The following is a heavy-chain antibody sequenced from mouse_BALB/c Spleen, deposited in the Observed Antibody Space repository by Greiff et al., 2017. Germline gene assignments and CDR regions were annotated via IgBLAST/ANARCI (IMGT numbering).Heavy chain of an antibody. Sequence: EVKLMESGPELGKPGASVKISCKASGYSFTGYNMYWVKQSHRKSLEWIGYIDPYNGGTSYNQKSKGKATLTVDKSSSTAYMHLNSLTSEDSAIYYCARGLPGYFDYWGQGTTLTVSS. D-gene: IGHD2-10*01. CDR2: IDPYNGGT. V-gene: IGHV1S135*01. CDR1: GYSFTGYN. J-gene: IGHJ2*01. CDR3: ARGLPGYFDY.